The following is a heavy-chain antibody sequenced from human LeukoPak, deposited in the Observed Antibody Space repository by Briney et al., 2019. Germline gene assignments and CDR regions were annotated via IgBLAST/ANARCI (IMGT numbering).Heavy chain of an antibody. J-gene: IGHJ6*03. D-gene: IGHD1-14*01. CDR2: IYYSGST. CDR3: ARVSPEGYPAGYYYYYYMDV. CDR1: GGPISSHY. V-gene: IGHV4-59*11. Sequence: SETLSLTCTVSGGPISSHYWSWIRQPPGKGLEWIGYIYYSGSTNYNPSLKSRVTISVDTSKNQFSLKLSSVTAADTAVYYCARVSPEGYPAGYYYYYYMDVWGKGTTVTVSS.